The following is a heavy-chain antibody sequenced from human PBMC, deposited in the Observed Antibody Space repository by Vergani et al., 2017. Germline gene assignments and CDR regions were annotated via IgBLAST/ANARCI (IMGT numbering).Heavy chain of an antibody. J-gene: IGHJ3*02. CDR1: GYRFSSYY. CDR2: IYPGDSDT. D-gene: IGHD1-26*01. V-gene: IGHV5-51*01. CDR3: TRRGGVGESDAFDI. Sequence: VQLVQSGAEVKKPGESLRISCKGSGYRFSSYYIGWVRQMPGQGLEWIGVIYPGDSDTRYSPSFQGQVTISADKSTSTAYLQWGRLKASDTAMYYCTRRGGVGESDAFDIWGQGTMVTVSS.